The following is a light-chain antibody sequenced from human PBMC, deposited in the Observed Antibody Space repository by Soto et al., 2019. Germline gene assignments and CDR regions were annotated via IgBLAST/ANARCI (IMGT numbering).Light chain of an antibody. CDR1: QSISNY. CDR2: GAS. J-gene: IGKJ1*01. CDR3: LQTYRSGT. V-gene: IGKV1-39*01. Sequence: DIQMTQSPSSLSASVGDRVTITCRASQSISNYLNWYQQQPGKVPKLLIYGASSLQSGAPSRFSGGGSGTDFTLTISSLQPEDFATYYCLQTYRSGTFGQGTKVEIK.